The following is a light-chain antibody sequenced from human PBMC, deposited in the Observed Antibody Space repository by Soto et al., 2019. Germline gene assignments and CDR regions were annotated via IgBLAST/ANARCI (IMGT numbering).Light chain of an antibody. CDR3: QQSYSTPRT. Sequence: DIQMTQSPSSLSASVGDRVTITCRASQSISNYLNWYQQKPGKAPKLLIVAASSLQSGVPSRFRGGGSGADFTLTISSLQPEDFASYYCQQSYSTPRTFGQGTKVEIK. V-gene: IGKV1-39*01. CDR2: AAS. J-gene: IGKJ1*01. CDR1: QSISNY.